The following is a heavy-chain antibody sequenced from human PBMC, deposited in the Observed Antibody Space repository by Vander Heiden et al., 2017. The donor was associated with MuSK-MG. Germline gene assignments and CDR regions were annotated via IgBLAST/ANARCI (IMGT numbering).Heavy chain of an antibody. CDR1: CCSISSSSYY. CDR2: IYYSGST. V-gene: IGHV4-39*01. Sequence: QLQLQESGPGLVKPSKTLSLTCPVSCCSISSSSYYWGWIRQPPGKGLEWIGSIYYSGSTYYNPSLKSRVTISVDTSKNQFSLKLNSVTAADTAVYYCASRYSSSSVPYYYYMDVWGKGTTVTVSS. D-gene: IGHD6-6*01. J-gene: IGHJ6*03. CDR3: ASRYSSSSVPYYYYMDV.